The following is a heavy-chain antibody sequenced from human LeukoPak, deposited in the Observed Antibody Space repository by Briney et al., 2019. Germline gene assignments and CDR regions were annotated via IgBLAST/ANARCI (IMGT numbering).Heavy chain of an antibody. CDR2: IYYSGST. CDR3: ARVHARGFDY. V-gene: IGHV4-59*01. Sequence: SETLSLTCTVSGGSISSYYWSWIRQPPGKGLEWIGYIYYSGSTNYNPSLKSRVTISVDTSKNQFSLKLSSVTAADTAVYYCARVHARGFDYWGQGTLVTVSS. J-gene: IGHJ4*02. CDR1: GGSISSYY.